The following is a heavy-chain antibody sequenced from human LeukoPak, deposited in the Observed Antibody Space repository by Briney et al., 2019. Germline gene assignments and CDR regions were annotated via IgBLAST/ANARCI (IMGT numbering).Heavy chain of an antibody. J-gene: IGHJ6*02. Sequence: GASVKVSCRASGYTFTSYGISWVRQAPGQGLEWMGWISAYNGNTNYAQKLQGRVTMTTDTSTSTAYMELRSLRSDDTAVYYCATGGQWEPLDYYGMDVWGQGTTVTVSS. D-gene: IGHD1-26*01. CDR3: ATGGQWEPLDYYGMDV. CDR1: GYTFTSYG. V-gene: IGHV1-18*01. CDR2: ISAYNGNT.